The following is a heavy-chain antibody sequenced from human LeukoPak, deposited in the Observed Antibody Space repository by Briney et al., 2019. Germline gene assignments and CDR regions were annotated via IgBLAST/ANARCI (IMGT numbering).Heavy chain of an antibody. CDR1: GFTFSSYS. CDR3: VRDRSGSYYFDY. CDR2: ITSSSSYI. Sequence: GRSLRLSCAASGFTFSSYSMNWVRQAPGKGLEWVSSITSSSSYIYYADSVKGRFIISRDNAKNSLYLQMNSLRAEDTAVYYCVRDRSGSYYFDYWGQGTLVTVSS. V-gene: IGHV3-21*01. J-gene: IGHJ4*02. D-gene: IGHD3-3*01.